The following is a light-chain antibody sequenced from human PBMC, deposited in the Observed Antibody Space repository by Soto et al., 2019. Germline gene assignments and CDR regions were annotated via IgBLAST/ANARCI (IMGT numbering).Light chain of an antibody. CDR1: QDINVY. J-gene: IGKJ2*03. V-gene: IGKV1-39*01. CDR2: SAS. Sequence: DIQMTQSPSSLSAPIGDTVTITCRASQDINVYLNWYQQKPGEVPKLLIYSASTLHSGVPSRFTGSGSETDFTLTIRSLQPEAVATYYCQHGYVAPYSFGQGTKVDI. CDR3: QHGYVAPYS.